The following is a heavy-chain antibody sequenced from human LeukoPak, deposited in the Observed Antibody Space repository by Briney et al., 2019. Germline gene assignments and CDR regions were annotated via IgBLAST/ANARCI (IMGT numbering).Heavy chain of an antibody. CDR1: GYTFTSYD. CDR2: MNPNSGNT. D-gene: IGHD3-3*01. J-gene: IGHJ3*02. V-gene: IGHV1-8*01. Sequence: ASVKVSCKASGYTFTSYDINWVRQATGQGLEWMGWMNPNSGNTGYAQKFQGRVTMTRNTSISTAYMELSSLRSEDTAVYYCARYDSVSFGAFDIWGQGTMVIVSS. CDR3: ARYDSVSFGAFDI.